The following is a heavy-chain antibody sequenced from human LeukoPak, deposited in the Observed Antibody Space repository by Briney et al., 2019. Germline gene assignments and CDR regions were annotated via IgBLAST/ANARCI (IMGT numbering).Heavy chain of an antibody. D-gene: IGHD2-2*01. J-gene: IGHJ6*03. V-gene: IGHV3-23*01. CDR2: ISGSGGST. CDR3: AKYSDCSSTSCYYYYYYYMDV. Sequence: GGSLRLSCAASGFTFSSYAMSWVRQAPGKGLEWVSAISGSGGSTYYADSVKGRFTISRDDSKNTLYLQMNSLRAEDTAVYYCAKYSDCSSTSCYYYYYYYMDVWGKGTTVTVSS. CDR1: GFTFSSYA.